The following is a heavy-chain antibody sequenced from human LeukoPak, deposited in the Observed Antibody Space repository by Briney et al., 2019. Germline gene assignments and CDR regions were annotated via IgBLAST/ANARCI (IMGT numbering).Heavy chain of an antibody. CDR2: TYVTGAT. D-gene: IGHD4-23*01. J-gene: IGHJ6*03. Sequence: SETLSLTCTVAGASIGSYYWGWLRQSAGKGLEWIGRTYVTGATNYNPSLESRVTLSMDTSKKQVSLQLTSVTAADTAVYYCAREAAGCGGNCHLIGYYSMDVWGKGTTVIVSS. CDR1: GASIGSYY. V-gene: IGHV4-4*07. CDR3: AREAAGCGGNCHLIGYYSMDV.